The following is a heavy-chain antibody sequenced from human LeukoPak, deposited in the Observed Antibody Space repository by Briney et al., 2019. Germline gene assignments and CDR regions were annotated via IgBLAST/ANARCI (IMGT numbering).Heavy chain of an antibody. CDR2: ISGSGGST. V-gene: IGHV3-23*01. Sequence: GGSLRLSCAASGFTFSSYAMSWVRQAPGKGLEWVSAISGSGGSTYYADSVKGRFTISRDKSKNTLYLQMNSLRAEDTAVYYCAKGGVLYYYYGMDVWGQGTTVTVSS. D-gene: IGHD3-10*01. CDR3: AKGGVLYYYYGMDV. CDR1: GFTFSSYA. J-gene: IGHJ6*02.